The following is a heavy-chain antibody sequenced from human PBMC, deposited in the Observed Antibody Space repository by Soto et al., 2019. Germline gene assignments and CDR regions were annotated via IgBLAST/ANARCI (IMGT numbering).Heavy chain of an antibody. CDR1: GFTFSING. CDR3: ARGGYCSGGSCYFGQFQ. D-gene: IGHD2-15*01. V-gene: IGHV3-48*01. CDR2: ISGDSTRTI. Sequence: GGSLRFSCEASGFTFSINGMNWVRQAPGKGLEWISYISGDSTRTILYADSVRGRFTISRENAKNSLHLQMNSLRADDTAVYYCARGGYCSGGSCYFGQFQWGQGTLVTVSS. J-gene: IGHJ4*02.